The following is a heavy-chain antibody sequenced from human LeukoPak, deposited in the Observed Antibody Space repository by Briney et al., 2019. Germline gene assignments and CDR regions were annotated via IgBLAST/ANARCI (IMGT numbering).Heavy chain of an antibody. V-gene: IGHV4-30-4*08. CDR3: ARWSGVVVPAAIRRRFDY. Sequence: SETLSLTCTVSGGSISGCDYYWSWIPQPRGKGLEGIGYICYRGSTYYNPSLKSRLTISVDTSKNQFSLKLSSVPAADTAVYSCARWSGVVVPAAIRRRFDYWGQGTLVTVSS. CDR2: ICYRGST. CDR1: GGSISGCDYY. D-gene: IGHD2-2*02. J-gene: IGHJ4*02.